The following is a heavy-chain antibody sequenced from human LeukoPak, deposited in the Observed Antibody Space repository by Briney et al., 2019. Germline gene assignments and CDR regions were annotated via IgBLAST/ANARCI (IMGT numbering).Heavy chain of an antibody. V-gene: IGHV7-4-1*02. Sequence: GASVKVSCKASGYTFTSCAMNWVRQAPGQGLEWMGWINTNTGNPTYAQGFTGWFVFSLDTSVSTAYLQISSLKAEDTAVYYCTRQGPGYCGSTSCYGVDYWGQGTLVTVSS. J-gene: IGHJ4*02. D-gene: IGHD2-2*01. CDR1: GYTFTSCA. CDR3: TRQGPGYCGSTSCYGVDY. CDR2: INTNTGNP.